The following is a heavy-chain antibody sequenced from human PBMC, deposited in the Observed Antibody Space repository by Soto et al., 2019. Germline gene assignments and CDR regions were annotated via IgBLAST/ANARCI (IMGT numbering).Heavy chain of an antibody. J-gene: IGHJ3*02. CDR2: ISSSSSYI. D-gene: IGHD6-6*01. Sequence: PGGSLRLSCAASGFTFSSYSMNWVRQAPGKGLEWVSSISSSSSYIYYADSVKGRFTISRDNAKNSLYLQMNSLRAEDTAVYYCARDAAMVVPYAFDIWGQGTMATVSS. CDR1: GFTFSSYS. V-gene: IGHV3-21*01. CDR3: ARDAAMVVPYAFDI.